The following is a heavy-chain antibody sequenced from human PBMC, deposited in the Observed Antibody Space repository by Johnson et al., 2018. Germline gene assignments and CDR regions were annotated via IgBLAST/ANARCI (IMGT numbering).Heavy chain of an antibody. CDR2: ISYDGSNK. D-gene: IGHD2-2*02. CDR1: GFTFSSYA. CDR3: ARDEPVVPAAIGPFAFDI. V-gene: IGHV3-30-3*01. J-gene: IGHJ3*02. Sequence: QVQLVQSGGGVVQPGRSLRLSCAASGFTFSSYAMHWVRQAPGKGLEWVAVISYDGSNKYYADSVKGRFTISRDNSKNTLYLQMNSLRAEDTALYYCARDEPVVPAAIGPFAFDIWGQGTMVTVSS.